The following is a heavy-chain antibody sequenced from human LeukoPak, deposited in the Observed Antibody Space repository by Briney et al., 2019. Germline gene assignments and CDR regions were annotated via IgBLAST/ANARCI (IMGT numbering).Heavy chain of an antibody. CDR1: GYSFTSYW. D-gene: IGHD3-22*01. J-gene: IGHJ4*02. CDR3: ARRRGWDYDSSGYDFDY. CDR2: IYPGDSDT. V-gene: IGHV5-51*01. Sequence: GESLKISCKGFGYSFTSYWIGWVRQMPGKGLEWMGIIYPGDSDTRYSPSFQGQVTISADKSISTAYLQWSSLKASDTAMYYCARRRGWDYDSSGYDFDYWGQGTLVTVSS.